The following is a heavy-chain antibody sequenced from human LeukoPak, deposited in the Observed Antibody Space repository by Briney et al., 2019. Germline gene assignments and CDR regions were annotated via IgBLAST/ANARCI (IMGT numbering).Heavy chain of an antibody. CDR2: IRSKANNYAT. Sequence: GGSLRLSCAASGFTFSGSAMHWVRQASGKGLEWVGRIRSKANNYATAYAALVRGRFTISRDDSKNTAYLQMNSLTAEDTAVYYCARGPDYYGSGTYVSWGQGTLVTVSS. D-gene: IGHD3-10*01. CDR1: GFTFSGSA. CDR3: ARGPDYYGSGTYVS. V-gene: IGHV3-73*01. J-gene: IGHJ5*02.